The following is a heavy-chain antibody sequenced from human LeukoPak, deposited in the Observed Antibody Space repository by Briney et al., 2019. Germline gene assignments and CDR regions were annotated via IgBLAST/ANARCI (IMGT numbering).Heavy chain of an antibody. D-gene: IGHD1-1*01. CDR3: AGGGNGNWFDP. CDR1: GGTFSSYA. V-gene: IGHV1-69*04. J-gene: IGHJ5*02. Sequence: EASVKVSCKASGGTFSSYAISWVRQAPGQGLEWMGRIIPILGIANYAKKFQGRVTITADKSTSTAYMELSSLRSEDTAVYYCAGGGNGNWFDPWGQGTLVTVSS. CDR2: IIPILGIA.